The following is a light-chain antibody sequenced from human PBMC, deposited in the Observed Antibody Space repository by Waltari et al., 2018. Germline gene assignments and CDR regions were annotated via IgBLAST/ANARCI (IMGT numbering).Light chain of an antibody. CDR2: DVT. Sequence: QSALTQPPSVSGSPGQSVTISCPATSSDVGNYNRVSWYQQPPGTAPKLMFYDVTNRPAGVPDRFAGSKSGNTASLTISGLQAEDEADYYCSSPTTSITWVFGGGTKLTVL. J-gene: IGLJ3*02. CDR1: SSDVGNYNR. V-gene: IGLV2-18*02. CDR3: SSPTTSITWV.